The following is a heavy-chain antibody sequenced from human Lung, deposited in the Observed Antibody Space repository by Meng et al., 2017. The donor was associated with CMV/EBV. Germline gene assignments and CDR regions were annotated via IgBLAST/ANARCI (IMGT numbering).Heavy chain of an antibody. CDR1: GFTFSDEY. V-gene: IGHV3-11*01. CDR3: ARITGSSWLSFYFDY. D-gene: IGHD6-13*01. Sequence: GGSLRLXXAPSGFTFSDEYMSWIRQAPGKGLEWVSYITSSGDRKYYADSVKGRFTISRDNAKNSLYLQLNSLRAEDTAVYFCARITGSSWLSFYFDYWGQGTXVTVSS. CDR2: ITSSGDRK. J-gene: IGHJ4*02.